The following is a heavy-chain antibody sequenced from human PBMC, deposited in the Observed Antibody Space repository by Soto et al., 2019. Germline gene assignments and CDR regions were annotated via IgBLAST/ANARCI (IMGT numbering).Heavy chain of an antibody. V-gene: IGHV3-30*18. CDR1: GFTFSSYG. J-gene: IGHJ6*02. D-gene: IGHD3-3*01. CDR2: ISYDGSNK. Sequence: GGSLRLSCAASGFTFSSYGMHWVRQAPGKGLEWVAVISYDGSNKYYADSVKGRFTISRDNSKNTLYLQMNSLRAEDTAVYYCAKDRYDFWSGPRNYYYYYGMDVWGQGTTVTVSS. CDR3: AKDRYDFWSGPRNYYYYYGMDV.